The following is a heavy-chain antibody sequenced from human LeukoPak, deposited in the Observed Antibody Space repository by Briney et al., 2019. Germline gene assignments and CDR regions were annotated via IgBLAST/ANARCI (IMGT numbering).Heavy chain of an antibody. D-gene: IGHD2-2*01. Sequence: GGSLRLSCAASGFTFSSYSMTWVRQAPGKGLEWVSYISSSSSTIYYADSVKGRFTISRDNAKNTLYLQMNSLRAEDTAVYYCAKDRTLGRFCSSTSCVGYMDVWGKGTTVTVSS. V-gene: IGHV3-48*04. CDR3: AKDRTLGRFCSSTSCVGYMDV. J-gene: IGHJ6*03. CDR2: ISSSSSTI. CDR1: GFTFSSYS.